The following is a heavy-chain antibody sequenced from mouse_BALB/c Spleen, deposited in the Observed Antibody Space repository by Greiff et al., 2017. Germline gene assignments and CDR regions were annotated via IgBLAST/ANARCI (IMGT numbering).Heavy chain of an antibody. CDR3: ASGGLRFAY. Sequence: QVQLQQSGAELMKPGASVKISCKATGYTFSSYWIEWVKQRPGHGLEWIGEILPGSGSTNYNEKFKGKATFTADTSSNTAYMQLSSLTSEDSAVYYCASGGLRFAYWGQGTLVTVSA. J-gene: IGHJ3*01. V-gene: IGHV1-9*01. D-gene: IGHD2-4*01. CDR2: ILPGSGST. CDR1: GYTFSSYW.